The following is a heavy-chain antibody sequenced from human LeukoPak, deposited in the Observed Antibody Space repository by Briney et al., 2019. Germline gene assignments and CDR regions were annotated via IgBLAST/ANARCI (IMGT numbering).Heavy chain of an antibody. CDR2: IYGDGTTT. Sequence: GGSLRLSCSASGFTFSSYAMHWVRQAPGKGLVWVSRIYGDGTTTSYADYVKGRFTISRDNAKNTLYLQMNSLRAEDTGVYYCARGPGAFCGGDCPDYWGQGILVTVSS. D-gene: IGHD2-21*02. V-gene: IGHV3-74*01. CDR1: GFTFSSYA. CDR3: ARGPGAFCGGDCPDY. J-gene: IGHJ4*02.